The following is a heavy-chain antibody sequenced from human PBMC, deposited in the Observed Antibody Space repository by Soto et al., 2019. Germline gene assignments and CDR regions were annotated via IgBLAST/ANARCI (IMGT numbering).Heavy chain of an antibody. Sequence: GGSLRLSCAASGFTFSSYWMHWVRQAPGKGLVWVSRINSDGSSTSYADSVKGRFTISRDNAKNTLYLQMNSLRAEDTDVYYCARGGRDDFWSGYYPVSYYGMDVWGQGTTVTVSS. CDR2: INSDGSST. D-gene: IGHD3-3*01. CDR1: GFTFSSYW. CDR3: ARGGRDDFWSGYYPVSYYGMDV. J-gene: IGHJ6*02. V-gene: IGHV3-74*01.